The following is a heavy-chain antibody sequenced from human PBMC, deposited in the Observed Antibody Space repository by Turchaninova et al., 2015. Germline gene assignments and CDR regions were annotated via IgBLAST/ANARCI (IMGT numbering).Heavy chain of an antibody. V-gene: IGHV1-18*04. CDR2: ISAYNGNT. CDR3: AIVDTLKRIDY. Sequence: GASVKVSCKGYGYTFTTYGIDWVRQAPGQGLEWMGWISAYNGNTKYAQNVQGRVTVTTDTSTSTAYMELRSRRSDDTAVYYCAIVDTLKRIDYWGQGTLVTVSS. CDR1: GYTFTTYG. D-gene: IGHD5-18*01. J-gene: IGHJ4*02.